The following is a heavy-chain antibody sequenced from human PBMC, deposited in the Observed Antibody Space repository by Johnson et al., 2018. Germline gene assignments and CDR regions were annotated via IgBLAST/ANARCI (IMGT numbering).Heavy chain of an antibody. D-gene: IGHD6-13*01. Sequence: QVQLVESGAEVKKPGSSVKVSCKASGGTFSSYTISWVRQAPGQGLEWMGRIIPILGIANYAQKFQGRVTITADKSTSTAYMELSSLRSEDTAVYYCTAGYSSSWYLSPTASNRWSPRYFQHWGHGTLVTVSS. J-gene: IGHJ1*01. CDR2: IIPILGIA. CDR3: TAGYSSSWYLSPTASNRWSPRYFQH. V-gene: IGHV1-69*09. CDR1: GGTFSSYT.